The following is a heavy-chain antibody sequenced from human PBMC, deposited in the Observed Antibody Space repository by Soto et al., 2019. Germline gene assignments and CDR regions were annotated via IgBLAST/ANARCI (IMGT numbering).Heavy chain of an antibody. CDR3: AKDLRSHSSSSPEY. CDR2: ISGSGGST. CDR1: GFTFSSYA. J-gene: IGHJ4*02. Sequence: EVQLLESGGGLVQPGGSLRLSCAASGFTFSSYAMSWVRQAPGKGLEWVSAISGSGGSTYYADSVKGRFTISRDNSKNTLYLQRNSLRAEDTAVYYCAKDLRSHSSSSPEYWGQGTLVTVSS. D-gene: IGHD6-6*01. V-gene: IGHV3-23*01.